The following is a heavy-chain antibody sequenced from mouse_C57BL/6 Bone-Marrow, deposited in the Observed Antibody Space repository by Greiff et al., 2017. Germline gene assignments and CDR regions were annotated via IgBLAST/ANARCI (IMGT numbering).Heavy chain of an antibody. V-gene: IGHV1-69*01. CDR1: GYTFTSYW. CDR2: IDPSDSYT. J-gene: IGHJ3*01. Sequence: VQLQQPGAELVTPGASVKLSCKASGYTFTSYWMHWVKQRPGQGLEWIGEIDPSDSYTNYNQKFKGKSTLTVDKSSSTAYMQLSSLTSEDSAVYYCARGERFAYWGQGTLVTVSA. CDR3: ARGERFAY.